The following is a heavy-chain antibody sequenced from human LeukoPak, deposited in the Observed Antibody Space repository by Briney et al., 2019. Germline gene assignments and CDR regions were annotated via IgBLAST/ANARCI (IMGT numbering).Heavy chain of an antibody. Sequence: NPSETLSLTCTVSGGSISSYYWSWIRQPPGKGLEWIGYIYYSGSTNYNPSLKSRVTISVDTSKNQFSLKLSSVTAADTAVYYCARHPRDSSGWFFDYWGQGTLVTVSS. V-gene: IGHV4-59*08. CDR2: IYYSGST. CDR3: ARHPRDSSGWFFDY. D-gene: IGHD6-19*01. J-gene: IGHJ4*02. CDR1: GGSISSYY.